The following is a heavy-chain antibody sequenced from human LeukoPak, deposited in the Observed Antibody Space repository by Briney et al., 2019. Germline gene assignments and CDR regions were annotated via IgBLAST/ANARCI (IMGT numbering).Heavy chain of an antibody. CDR3: ARAPGGYDILTGYFDY. CDR2: IIPIFGTA. J-gene: IGHJ4*02. CDR1: GGTFSSYA. Sequence: SVKVSCKASGGTFSSYAISWVRQAPGQGLEWMGGIIPIFGTANYAQKFQGRVTMTRDTSTSTVYMELSSLRSEDTAVYYCARAPGGYDILTGYFDYWGQGTLVTVSS. D-gene: IGHD3-9*01. V-gene: IGHV1-69*05.